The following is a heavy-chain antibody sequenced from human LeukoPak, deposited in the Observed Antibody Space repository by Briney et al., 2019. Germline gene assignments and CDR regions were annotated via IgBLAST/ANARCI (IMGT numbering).Heavy chain of an antibody. J-gene: IGHJ5*02. CDR3: ARARAYCSGGSCYSEGLHWFDP. V-gene: IGHV3-66*01. CDR2: IYRGGST. D-gene: IGHD2-15*01. CDR1: GFTVSSNY. Sequence: TGGSLRLSCAASGFTVSSNYMSWVRQAPGKGLEWGSVIYRGGSTYYADSVKGRFTISRDNSKNTLYLQMNSLRAEDTAVYYCARARAYCSGGSCYSEGLHWFDPWGQGTLVTVSS.